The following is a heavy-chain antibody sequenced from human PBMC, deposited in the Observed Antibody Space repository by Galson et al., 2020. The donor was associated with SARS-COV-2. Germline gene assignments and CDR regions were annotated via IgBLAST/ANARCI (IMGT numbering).Heavy chain of an antibody. J-gene: IGHJ5*02. V-gene: IGHV3-30-3*01. CDR2: TSYDGTSH. Sequence: GGSLRLSCAASGFTFTIFTLHWVRKAPGKGLEWVAVTSYDGTSHYYTDSVKGRFTISRDNSKNMLFLQMHSLRVEDTAIYYCARAATGSYYHAFDPWGQGPMVTFSS. D-gene: IGHD1-26*01. CDR1: GFTFTIFT. CDR3: ARAATGSYYHAFDP.